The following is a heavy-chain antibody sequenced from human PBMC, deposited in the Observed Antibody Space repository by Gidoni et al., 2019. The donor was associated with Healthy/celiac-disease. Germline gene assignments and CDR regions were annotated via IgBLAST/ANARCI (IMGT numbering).Heavy chain of an antibody. CDR2: IIHSGRT. Sequence: QVQLQQWGAGLMKPSETLPLTCAVYGGSFSGYYWSWIRQPPGKGLEWIGEIIHSGRTNYDPSLKSRVTISVDTSKNQFSLKLRSVTAADTAVYYCARVSDRYSSSWLIDYWGQGTLVTVSS. CDR1: GGSFSGYY. J-gene: IGHJ4*02. V-gene: IGHV4-34*12. D-gene: IGHD6-13*01. CDR3: ARVSDRYSSSWLIDY.